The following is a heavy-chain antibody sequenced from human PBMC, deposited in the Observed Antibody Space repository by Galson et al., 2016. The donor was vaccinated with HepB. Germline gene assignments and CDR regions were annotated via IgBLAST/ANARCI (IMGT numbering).Heavy chain of an antibody. CDR3: ARGEGRGGSDY. CDR1: GYNFDHYG. CDR2: IAVHNGNT. Sequence: SVKVSCKASGYNFDHYGITWVRQAPGQGLEWMGWIAVHNGNTNYAQKMRGRVTMTTDAATSTTYMELRSLRSDDTAVYYCARGEGRGGSDYWGQGTLVTVTS. D-gene: IGHD1-26*01. J-gene: IGHJ4*02. V-gene: IGHV1-18*01.